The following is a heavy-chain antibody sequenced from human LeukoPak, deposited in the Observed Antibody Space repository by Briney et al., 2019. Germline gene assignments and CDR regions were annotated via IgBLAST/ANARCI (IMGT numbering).Heavy chain of an antibody. CDR3: ARDGKGSIYYYYYMDV. CDR2: ISASSTFI. Sequence: GGSLRLSCAASGFTFSSYSMNWVRQAPGKGLEWVSSISASSTFIYYADSLKGRFTISRDNAKNSLYLQMNSLRAEDTAVYYCARDGKGSIYYYYYMDVWGKGTTVTISS. J-gene: IGHJ6*03. CDR1: GFTFSSYS. D-gene: IGHD2/OR15-2a*01. V-gene: IGHV3-21*01.